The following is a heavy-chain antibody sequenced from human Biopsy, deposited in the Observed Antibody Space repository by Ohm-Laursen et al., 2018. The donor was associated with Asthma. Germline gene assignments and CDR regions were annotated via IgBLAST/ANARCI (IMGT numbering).Heavy chain of an antibody. CDR2: ISYDGGSI. CDR1: RSTYE. J-gene: IGHJ4*02. Sequence: SLRLSCAASRSTYEMHWVRQAPGKGLEWVAVISYDGGSIYYADSVKGRFTISRDNSKNTLSLQMNSLTAEDTAVYYCAREGVAGTHIEDWGQGTLVTVSS. V-gene: IGHV3-30-3*01. CDR3: AREGVAGTHIED. D-gene: IGHD6-19*01.